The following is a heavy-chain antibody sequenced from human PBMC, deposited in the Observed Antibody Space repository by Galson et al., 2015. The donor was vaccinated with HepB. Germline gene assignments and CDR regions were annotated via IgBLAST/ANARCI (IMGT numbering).Heavy chain of an antibody. Sequence: SLRLSCAASGFTFSGYGMHWVRQAPGKGLEWVAVIWYDGSNKYYADSVKGRFTVSRDNSKDSLYLQMDSLRAEDTAVYYCARAGSTNGLAAWGQGTTAPVSS. D-gene: IGHD2-2*01. CDR1: GFTFSGYG. CDR2: IWYDGSNK. CDR3: ARAGSTNGLAA. J-gene: IGHJ6*02. V-gene: IGHV3-33*01.